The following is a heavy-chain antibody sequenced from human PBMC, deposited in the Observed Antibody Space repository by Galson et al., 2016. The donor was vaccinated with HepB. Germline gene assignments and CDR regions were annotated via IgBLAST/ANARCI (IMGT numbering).Heavy chain of an antibody. J-gene: IGHJ4*02. Sequence: ETLSLTCAVSGVSIRRSNWWRWARQPPGKGLEWIGEVYHSGNTNYNPSLKSRAIISIDMSKNHFSLNLSSVTAADTAVYYCARDLGVAGSFDFWGQGILVTVSS. CDR2: VYHSGNT. CDR3: ARDLGVAGSFDF. V-gene: IGHV4-4*02. CDR1: GVSIRRSNW. D-gene: IGHD6-19*01.